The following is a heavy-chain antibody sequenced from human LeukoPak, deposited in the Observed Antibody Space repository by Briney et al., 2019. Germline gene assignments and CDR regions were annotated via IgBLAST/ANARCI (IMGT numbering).Heavy chain of an antibody. CDR2: ISSSSSTI. CDR1: GFTFSSYS. J-gene: IGHJ5*02. CDR3: AREGYYDSSGYYYPNWFDP. V-gene: IGHV3-48*01. D-gene: IGHD3-22*01. Sequence: PGGSLRLSCAASGFTFSSYSMNWVRQAPGKGLEWVSYISSSSSTIYYADSVKGRFTISRDNAKNSLYLQMNSLRAEDTAVYYCAREGYYDSSGYYYPNWFDPWGQGTLVTVSS.